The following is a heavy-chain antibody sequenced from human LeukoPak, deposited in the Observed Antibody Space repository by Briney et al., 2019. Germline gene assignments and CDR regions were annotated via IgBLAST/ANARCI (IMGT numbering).Heavy chain of an antibody. D-gene: IGHD2-15*01. J-gene: IGHJ5*02. CDR2: IYYSGST. Sequence: SETLSLTCTVSGGSVSSGSYYWSWIRQPPGKGLEWIGYIYYSGSTNYNPSLKSRVTISVDTSKNQFSLKLSSVTAADTAVYYCARDQACSGGSCYDHWGQGTLVTVSS. CDR1: GGSVSSGSYY. CDR3: ARDQACSGGSCYDH. V-gene: IGHV4-61*01.